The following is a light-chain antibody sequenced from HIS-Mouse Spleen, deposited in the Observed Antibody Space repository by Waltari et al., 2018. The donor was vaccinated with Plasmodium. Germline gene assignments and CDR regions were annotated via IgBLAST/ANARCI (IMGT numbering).Light chain of an antibody. CDR2: QDS. CDR1: NLGDKY. Sequence: SYELTQPPSVSVSPGQTASITCSGDNLGDKYACWYQQKPGQAPVLVIYQDSKPPSGIPERFSGSNSGNTATLTISGTQAMDEADYYCQAWDSSTLVFGGGTKLTVL. CDR3: QAWDSSTLV. J-gene: IGLJ2*01. V-gene: IGLV3-1*01.